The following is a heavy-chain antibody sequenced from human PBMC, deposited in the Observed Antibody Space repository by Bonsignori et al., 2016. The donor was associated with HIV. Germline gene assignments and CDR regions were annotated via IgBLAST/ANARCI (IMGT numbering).Heavy chain of an antibody. CDR2: IYYSGNT. V-gene: IGHV4-59*11. J-gene: IGHJ4*02. D-gene: IGHD4-17*01. CDR1: GGSIGSHY. Sequence: SETLSLTCTVSGGSIGSHYWNWIRQTPGKGLEWIGYIYYSGNTDYNPTLRGRVTFSVDMSKNQVSLKLESVTTADTGVYYCARDGYGDYFDFWGPGNPGHRLL. CDR3: ARDGYGDYFDF.